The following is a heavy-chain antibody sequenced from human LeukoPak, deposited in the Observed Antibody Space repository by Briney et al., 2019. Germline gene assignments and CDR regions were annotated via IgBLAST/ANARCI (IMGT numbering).Heavy chain of an antibody. CDR2: ISWNSGSI. J-gene: IGHJ6*02. V-gene: IGHV3-9*01. D-gene: IGHD3-22*01. CDR3: AKGLRGRYYYDSSGYTTPYYYYGMDV. CDR1: GFTFSSYA. Sequence: GGSLRLSCAASGFTFSSYAMHWVRQAPGKGLEWVSGISWNSGSIGYADSVKGRFTISRDNAKNSLYLQMNSLRAEDTALYYCAKGLRGRYYYDSSGYTTPYYYYGMDVWGQGTTVTVSS.